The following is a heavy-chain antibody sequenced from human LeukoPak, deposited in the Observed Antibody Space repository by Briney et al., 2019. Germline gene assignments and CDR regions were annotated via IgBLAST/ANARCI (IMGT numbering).Heavy chain of an antibody. CDR2: IYHTGSN. Sequence: PSETLSLTCLVSSDSVSSYYWTWIRQPPGKGLEWIGYIYHTGSNNYSPSLKSRVTMYVDTSKNQLSLKLSSVTAADTAMYYCARARYTNSWYAVDIWGQGTMVTVSS. V-gene: IGHV4-59*08. CDR1: SDSVSSYY. CDR3: ARARYTNSWYAVDI. J-gene: IGHJ3*02. D-gene: IGHD6-13*01.